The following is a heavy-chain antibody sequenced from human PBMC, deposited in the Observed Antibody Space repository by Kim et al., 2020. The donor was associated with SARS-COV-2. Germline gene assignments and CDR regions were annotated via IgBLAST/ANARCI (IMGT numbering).Heavy chain of an antibody. V-gene: IGHV3-33*01. D-gene: IGHD3-16*02. CDR1: GFTFRSFD. J-gene: IGHJ4*02. CDR2: IWYDGSNK. Sequence: GGSLRLSCAASGFTFRSFDMHWVRQAPGKGLEWVALIWYDGSNKYYADSVKGRFTISRDNSKNTLYLQMNSLRAEDTAVYYCARDRMITFGGVIAHMYYFDCWGQGTLVTVSS. CDR3: ARDRMITFGGVIAHMYYFDC.